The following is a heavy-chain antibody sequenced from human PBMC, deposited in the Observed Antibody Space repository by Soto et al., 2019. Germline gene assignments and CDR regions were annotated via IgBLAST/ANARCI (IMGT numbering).Heavy chain of an antibody. J-gene: IGHJ6*02. CDR3: ARVLYYGSGSYSPYGMDV. Sequence: QVQLVQSGAEVKKPGSSVKVSCKTSGVSFNNNGIGWVRQAPGHGLEWLGGVSPPFRTSNYARKFHGRISITADASTGTVNMELSSLTSEETAQYYCARVLYYGSGSYSPYGMDVWGQGTTVTVSS. V-gene: IGHV1-69*01. CDR2: VSPPFRTS. D-gene: IGHD3-10*01. CDR1: GVSFNNNG.